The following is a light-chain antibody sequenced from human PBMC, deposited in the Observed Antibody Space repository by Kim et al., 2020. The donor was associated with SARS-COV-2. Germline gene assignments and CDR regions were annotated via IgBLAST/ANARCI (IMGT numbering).Light chain of an antibody. J-gene: IGKJ2*01. CDR1: QSVSSN. CDR2: GAS. Sequence: EIVMTQSPATLSVSPGERATLSCRASQSVSSNLAWYQQKPGQAHRLLIYGASTRATGIPARFSGSGSGTEFTLTISSLQSEDFAVYYCQQYNNWPLMYAFGQGTKLEI. V-gene: IGKV3-15*01. CDR3: QQYNNWPLMYA.